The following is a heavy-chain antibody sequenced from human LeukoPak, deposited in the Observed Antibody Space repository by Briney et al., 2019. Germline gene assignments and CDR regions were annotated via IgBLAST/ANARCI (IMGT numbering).Heavy chain of an antibody. D-gene: IGHD3-22*01. CDR3: ARDASYYYDSSGYYGY. CDR1: GFTFSDYY. V-gene: IGHV3-11*01. CDR2: ISSSGSTI. Sequence: PGGSLRLSCAASGFTFSDYYMSWIRQAPGKGLEWASYISSSGSTIYYADSVKGRFTISRDNAKNSLYLQMNSLRAEDTAVYYCARDASYYYDSSGYYGYRGQGTLVTVSS. J-gene: IGHJ4*02.